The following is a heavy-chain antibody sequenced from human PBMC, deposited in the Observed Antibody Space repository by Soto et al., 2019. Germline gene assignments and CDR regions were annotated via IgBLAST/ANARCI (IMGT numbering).Heavy chain of an antibody. Sequence: SETLSLTCAVYGGSFSGYYWSWIRQPPGKGLEWIGEINHSGSTNCNPSLKSRVTISVDTSKNQFSLKLSSVTAADTAVYYCARGVNSYGNPPFDYWGQGTLVTVPS. J-gene: IGHJ4*02. V-gene: IGHV4-34*01. CDR3: ARGVNSYGNPPFDY. CDR1: GGSFSGYY. CDR2: INHSGST. D-gene: IGHD5-18*01.